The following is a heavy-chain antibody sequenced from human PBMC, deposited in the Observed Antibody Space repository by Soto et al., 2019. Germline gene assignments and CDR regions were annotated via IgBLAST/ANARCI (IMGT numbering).Heavy chain of an antibody. CDR1: GFTVNSNY. J-gene: IGHJ4*02. CDR3: ARGDTKRYFDN. CDR2: ISIGTTT. V-gene: IGHV3-66*01. D-gene: IGHD2-21*01. Sequence: EVQLVESGGGLVQPGGSLRLSFAASGFTVNSNYMRWVRQTPGKGLEWVSMISIGTTTYYADSVKGRFTISRDTSKNTLYLQMNSLRAEDTAVYYCARGDTKRYFDNWGQGTLVTVSS.